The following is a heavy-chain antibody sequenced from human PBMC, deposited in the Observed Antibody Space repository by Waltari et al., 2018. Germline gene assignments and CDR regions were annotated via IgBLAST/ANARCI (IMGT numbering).Heavy chain of an antibody. Sequence: QVQLVQSGAEVKKPGASVKVSCKASGYTFTSYGISWVRQAPGQGLEWMGWSSAYYANTRYARRHQGKVTMSTDTCWSTAYMERRSLRSDNTAVDYCAEGGRSKSFDYWGQETLVTVSS. V-gene: IGHV1-18*01. CDR1: GYTFTSYG. CDR2: SSAYYANT. J-gene: IGHJ4*02. D-gene: IGHD2-15*01. CDR3: AEGGRSKSFDY.